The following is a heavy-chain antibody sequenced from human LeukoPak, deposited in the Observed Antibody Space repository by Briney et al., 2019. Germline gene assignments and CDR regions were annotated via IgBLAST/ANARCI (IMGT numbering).Heavy chain of an antibody. V-gene: IGHV3-7*01. CDR2: IKEDGSEK. Sequence: GGSLRLSCGASGFRFRSYWMSWVRQAPGKGLEWVANIKEDGSEKHHVDSVKGRFTIPRDNAKNSLYLQMNSLRAEDTAVYYCARVRPAISYWGQGTLVTVSS. J-gene: IGHJ4*02. D-gene: IGHD3-3*02. CDR3: ARVRPAISY. CDR1: GFRFRSYW.